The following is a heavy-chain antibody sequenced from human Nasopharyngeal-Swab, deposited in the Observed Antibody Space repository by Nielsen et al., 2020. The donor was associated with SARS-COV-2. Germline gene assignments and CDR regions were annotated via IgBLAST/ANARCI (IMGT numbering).Heavy chain of an antibody. J-gene: IGHJ4*02. CDR3: ARDGLYDSSGYYQWYFDY. CDR2: ISSSSSYI. CDR1: GFTFSSYS. V-gene: IGHV3-21*01. Sequence: GASLKISCAASGFTFSSYSMNWVRQAPGKGLEWVSSISSSSSYIYYADSVKGRFTISSDNAKNSLYLQMNSLRAEDTAVYYCARDGLYDSSGYYQWYFDYWGQGTLVTVSS. D-gene: IGHD3-22*01.